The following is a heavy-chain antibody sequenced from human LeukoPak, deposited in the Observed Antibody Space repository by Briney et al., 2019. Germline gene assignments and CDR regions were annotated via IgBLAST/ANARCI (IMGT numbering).Heavy chain of an antibody. J-gene: IGHJ4*02. CDR3: AKDVYGSLDY. CDR2: IDTDGSST. CDR1: GFTLRSYW. V-gene: IGHV3-74*01. Sequence: SGGSLRLSCAASGFTLRSYWMHWVRQAPRKGLVWVSRIDTDGSSTNYADSVKGRFTISRDNAKNTLYLQMKSLRAEDTAVYYCAKDVYGSLDYWGQGALVSVSS. D-gene: IGHD5/OR15-5a*01.